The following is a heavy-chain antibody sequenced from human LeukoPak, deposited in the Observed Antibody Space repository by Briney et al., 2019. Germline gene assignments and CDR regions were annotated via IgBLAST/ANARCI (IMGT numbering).Heavy chain of an antibody. V-gene: IGHV3-21*01. CDR2: ISSSSSYI. J-gene: IGHJ4*02. Sequence: GGSLRLSCAASGFTFSSYSMNWVRQAPGKGLEWVSSISSSSSYIYYADSVKGRFTISRDNAKNSLYLQMNSLRAEDTAVYYCARVRTDSRGWYHFDYWGQGTLVTVSS. CDR3: ARVRTDSRGWYHFDY. D-gene: IGHD6-19*01. CDR1: GFTFSSYS.